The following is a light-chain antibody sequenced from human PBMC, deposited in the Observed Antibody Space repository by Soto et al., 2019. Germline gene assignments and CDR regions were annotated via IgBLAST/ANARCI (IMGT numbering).Light chain of an antibody. CDR2: DNI. CDR3: GTWDRSLSGVV. V-gene: IGLV1-51*01. CDR1: SSNVGKNY. Sequence: QSVLTQPRSVSASPGQQISIPCSGSSSNVGKNYVSWYQQLPGTDPKLLIYDNIQRPSAILDRFSCSKHGRSATLGIISRQAGDEADDYCGTWDRSLSGVVLGGGTKVTVL. J-gene: IGLJ2*01.